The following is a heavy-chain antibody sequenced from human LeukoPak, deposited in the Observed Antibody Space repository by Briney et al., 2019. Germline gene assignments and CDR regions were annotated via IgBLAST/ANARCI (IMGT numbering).Heavy chain of an antibody. CDR1: GFTFDDYG. J-gene: IGHJ6*03. V-gene: IGHV3-20*04. Sequence: GGFLRLSCAASGFTFDDYGMSWVRQAPGKGLEWVSGINWNGGSTGYADSVKGRFTISRDNAKNSLYLQMNSLRAEDTALYYCAIEPKLLWFGQDYYYYYMDVWGKGTTVTVSS. D-gene: IGHD3-10*01. CDR3: AIEPKLLWFGQDYYYYYMDV. CDR2: INWNGGST.